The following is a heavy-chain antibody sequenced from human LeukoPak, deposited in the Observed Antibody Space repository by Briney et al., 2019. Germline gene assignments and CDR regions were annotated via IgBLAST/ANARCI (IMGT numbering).Heavy chain of an antibody. D-gene: IGHD6-6*01. Sequence: GGSLRLSCAASGFTFSSYSMNWVRQAPGKGLEWVSSISSSSSYIYYADSVKGRFTISRDNAKNSLYLQMNSLRAEDTAVYYCARDRPGRSEGSSYAFDIWGQGTMVTVSS. V-gene: IGHV3-21*01. CDR2: ISSSSSYI. J-gene: IGHJ3*02. CDR3: ARDRPGRSEGSSYAFDI. CDR1: GFTFSSYS.